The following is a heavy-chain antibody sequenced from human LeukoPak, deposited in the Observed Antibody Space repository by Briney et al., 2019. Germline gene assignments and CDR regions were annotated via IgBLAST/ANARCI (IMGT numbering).Heavy chain of an antibody. V-gene: IGHV3-23*01. CDR3: AKDQFRDSMIVVVTYFAL. CDR1: GFTFGSYA. CDR2: ISGSSGST. J-gene: IGHJ2*01. D-gene: IGHD3-22*01. Sequence: GGSLRLSCAASGFTFGSYAMSWVRQAPGKGLEWVSAISGSSGSTYYADSVKGRFTISRDNSKNTLYLQMNSLRAEDTAVYYCAKDQFRDSMIVVVTYFALWGRGTLVTVSS.